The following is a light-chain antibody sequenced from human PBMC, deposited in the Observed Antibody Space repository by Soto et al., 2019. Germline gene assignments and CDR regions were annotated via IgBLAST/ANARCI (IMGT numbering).Light chain of an antibody. CDR1: QNISRY. J-gene: IGKJ4*01. CDR2: GAS. CDR3: QQTYSTPFT. V-gene: IGKV1-39*01. Sequence: DLQMTQSPSSLSASVGDRDTITCRARQNISRYLNWYQQKPGKAPKVLIYGASSLESGAPSRFSGSGSGTDFTLTISSMQPGDFATYHCQQTYSTPFTFGGGTTVEMK.